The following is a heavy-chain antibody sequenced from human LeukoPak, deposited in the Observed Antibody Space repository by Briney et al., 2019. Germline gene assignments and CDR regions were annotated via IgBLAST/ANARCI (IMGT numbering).Heavy chain of an antibody. V-gene: IGHV4-38-2*01. CDR1: GFTFSSYG. Sequence: GTLRLSFAASGFTFSSYGMSWVRQAPGKGLEWIGSMYSSGSTYYNPSLKSRVTISVDTSKNQFSLKLSSVTAADTAVYYCARWTYYGSGKNWGQGTLVTVSS. J-gene: IGHJ4*02. CDR3: ARWTYYGSGKN. CDR2: MYSSGST. D-gene: IGHD3-10*01.